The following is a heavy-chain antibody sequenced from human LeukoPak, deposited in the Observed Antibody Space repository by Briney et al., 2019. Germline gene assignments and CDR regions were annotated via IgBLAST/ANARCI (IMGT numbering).Heavy chain of an antibody. Sequence: PGGSLRLSCAASGFTFSSYEMNWVRQAPGEGLEWVSYISSSCSTIYYADSVKGRFTISRDNAKNSLYLQMNSLRAEDTAVYYCATYYYDSSGYLIGDYWGQGTLVTVSS. J-gene: IGHJ4*02. V-gene: IGHV3-48*03. CDR2: ISSSCSTI. CDR1: GFTFSSYE. D-gene: IGHD3-22*01. CDR3: ATYYYDSSGYLIGDY.